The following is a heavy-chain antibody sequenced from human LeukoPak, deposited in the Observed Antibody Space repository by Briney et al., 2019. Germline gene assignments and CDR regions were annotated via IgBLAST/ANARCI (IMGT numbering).Heavy chain of an antibody. V-gene: IGHV4-39*07. J-gene: IGHJ6*03. CDR3: ARGGGYCTNGVCHGHYYMDV. Sequence: PSETLSLTCTVSGGSISSGDYYWSWIRQPPGKGLEWIGSIYHSGSTYYNPSLKSRVTISVDTSKNQFSLKLSSVTAADTAVYYCARGGGYCTNGVCHGHYYMDVWGKGTTVTVSS. CDR2: IYHSGST. CDR1: GGSISSGDYY. D-gene: IGHD2-8*01.